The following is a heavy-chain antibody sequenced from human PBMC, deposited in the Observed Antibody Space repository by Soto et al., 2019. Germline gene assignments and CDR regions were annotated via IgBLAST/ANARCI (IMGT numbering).Heavy chain of an antibody. V-gene: IGHV3-21*02. CDR1: GFTFNSYS. CDR3: IPGEISGWSPDGFHI. Sequence: EVQLVESGGGLGEPGGSLRLSCAASGFTFNSYSMNWVRQAPGKGLEWVSSISSSSRHIYYVDSVKGRFTISRDNAKNAVFLQMPSLTVEAAAFYYCIPGEISGWSPDGFHIWGHGTMVTVSS. D-gene: IGHD6-19*01. CDR2: ISSSSRHI. J-gene: IGHJ3*02.